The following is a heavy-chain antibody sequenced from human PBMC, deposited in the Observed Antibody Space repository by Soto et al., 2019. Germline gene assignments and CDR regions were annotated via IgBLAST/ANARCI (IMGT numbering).Heavy chain of an antibody. CDR1: GVTFCSYA. CDR2: ITSGGST. D-gene: IGHD3-22*01. Sequence: PGGSLRLSCAASGVTFCSYAMTWVRQAPGKGLEWVSGITSGGSTYYADSVKGRFTISRDNSKNTLYLQMNSLRAEDTAVYYCAKRRILDSSGYYAPDVWGQGTMVTVSS. V-gene: IGHV3-23*01. CDR3: AKRRILDSSGYYAPDV. J-gene: IGHJ3*01.